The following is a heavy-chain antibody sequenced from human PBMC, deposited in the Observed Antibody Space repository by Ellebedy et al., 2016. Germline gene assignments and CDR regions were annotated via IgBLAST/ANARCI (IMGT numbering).Heavy chain of an antibody. V-gene: IGHV3-11*03. J-gene: IGHJ6*02. Sequence: GGSLRLXXAASGFTFSDYYMSWIRQAPGKGLEWVSYISSRSSYTNYADSVKGRFTISGDKAKNSLYLQINSLRAEDTAVYYCARFLNKSESRSSLSPYYYGLDVWGQGTTVTVSS. CDR2: ISSRSSYT. D-gene: IGHD3-10*01. CDR3: ARFLNKSESRSSLSPYYYGLDV. CDR1: GFTFSDYY.